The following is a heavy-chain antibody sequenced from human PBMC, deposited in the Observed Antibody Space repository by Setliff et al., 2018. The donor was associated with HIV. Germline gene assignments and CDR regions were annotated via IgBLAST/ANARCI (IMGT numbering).Heavy chain of an antibody. CDR3: AKDWSGYIPTHAFDY. D-gene: IGHD3-3*01. V-gene: IGHV3-53*01. J-gene: IGHJ4*02. CDR1: GFTVSSNF. CDR2: LTVGGGT. Sequence: GGSLRLSCAASGFTVSSNFMSWVRQAPGKGLEWVSTLTVGGGTVYADSVKGWFTISGDNSKNTLYLQMNSLRAEDTAVYYCAKDWSGYIPTHAFDYWGQGTLVTVSS.